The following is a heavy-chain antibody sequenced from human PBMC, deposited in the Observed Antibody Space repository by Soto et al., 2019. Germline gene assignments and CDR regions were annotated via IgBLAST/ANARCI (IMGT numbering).Heavy chain of an antibody. CDR2: SYHSGST. CDR3: ARWWMYAPRCDP. Sequence: QLQLQESGSGLVKPSQTLSLTCAVSGGSISSGGYSWSWIGQPPGKGLDWIGYSYHSGSTDYNPSLKSRVTISADRFKNQFSLKLTSVTAADTAVDYCARWWMYAPRCDPWGEGTLVAVSS. J-gene: IGHJ5*02. D-gene: IGHD2-8*01. V-gene: IGHV4-30-2*01. CDR1: GGSISSGGYS.